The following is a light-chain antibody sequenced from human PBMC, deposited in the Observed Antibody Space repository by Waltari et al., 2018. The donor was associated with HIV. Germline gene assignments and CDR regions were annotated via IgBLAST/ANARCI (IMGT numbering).Light chain of an antibody. V-gene: IGKV3-20*01. Sequence: EIVLTQSPGTLSLSPGEGATLSCRASHSVSSSYLAWYQQKPGQAPRLLIYGASSRATGIPDRFSGSGSGTDFTLTISRLEPEDFAVYYCQQYGTSSSFGGGTKVEIK. CDR2: GAS. J-gene: IGKJ4*01. CDR3: QQYGTSSS. CDR1: HSVSSSY.